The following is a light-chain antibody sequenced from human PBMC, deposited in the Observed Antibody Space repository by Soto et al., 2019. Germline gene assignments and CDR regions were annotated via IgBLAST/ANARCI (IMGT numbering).Light chain of an antibody. Sequence: QSALTQPASVSGSPGQSXTXSCTGTSSDVGGYNYVSWYQQHPGKAPKLMIYDVSNRPSGVSNRFSGSKSGNTASLTISGLQAEDEADYYCSSYTSSSTLLFGGGTKLTVL. J-gene: IGLJ2*01. CDR3: SSYTSSSTLL. CDR2: DVS. V-gene: IGLV2-14*01. CDR1: SSDVGGYNY.